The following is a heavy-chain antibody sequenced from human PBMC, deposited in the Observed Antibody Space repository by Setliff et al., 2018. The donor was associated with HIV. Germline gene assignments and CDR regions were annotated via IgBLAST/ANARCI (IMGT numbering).Heavy chain of an antibody. D-gene: IGHD6-13*01. CDR2: INRSGSA. CDR1: GGSFSGHS. CDR3: ARQSTVAAAGFDF. V-gene: IGHV4-34*01. Sequence: PSETLSLTCAVYGGSFSGHSWTWIRQPPGKGLEWIGEINRSGSANYNRSLKSRVTMSVDTSTRQFSLKLDSVTAADTAIYYCARQSTVAAAGFDFWGQGTLVTVSS. J-gene: IGHJ4*02.